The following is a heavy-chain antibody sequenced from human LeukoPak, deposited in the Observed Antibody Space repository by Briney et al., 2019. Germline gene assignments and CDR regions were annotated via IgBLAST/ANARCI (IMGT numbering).Heavy chain of an antibody. CDR3: ARGVRNYYYAMDV. CDR2: IYSGGTT. D-gene: IGHD4-17*01. V-gene: IGHV3-53*01. Sequence: PGGSLRLSCAASGFSVSTNYLNCVRQAPGKGLEWVSVIYSGGTTYYAEPVKGRFTISRDNSKNMLYLQMNSLRADDTAVYYCARGVRNYYYAMDVWGQGTTVTVSS. CDR1: GFSVSTNY. J-gene: IGHJ6*02.